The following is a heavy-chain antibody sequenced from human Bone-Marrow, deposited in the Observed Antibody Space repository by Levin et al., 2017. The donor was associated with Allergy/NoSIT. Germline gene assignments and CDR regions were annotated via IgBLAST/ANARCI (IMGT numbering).Heavy chain of an antibody. CDR3: ARRAMLTYSSSRFFDS. Sequence: PGESLKISCRGSGYTYKNHWIGWVRQLPGKGLEWMGTIYPGDSDTRYSPSFQGQVTISVDKSISTAYLQWSSLKASDSAIYYCARRAMLTYSSSRFFDSWGQGTLVTVSS. CDR2: IYPGDSDT. V-gene: IGHV5-51*01. J-gene: IGHJ4*02. CDR1: GYTYKNHW. D-gene: IGHD6-13*01.